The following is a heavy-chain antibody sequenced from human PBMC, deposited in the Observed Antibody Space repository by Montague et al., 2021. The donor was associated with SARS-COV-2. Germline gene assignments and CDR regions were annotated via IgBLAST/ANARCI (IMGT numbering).Heavy chain of an antibody. CDR1: GGSISSSSYY. CDR3: ARETHYTVDYYFDF. V-gene: IGHV4-39*02. CDR2: IYYSGST. J-gene: IGHJ4*02. D-gene: IGHD2-21*01. Sequence: SETLSLTCTVSGGSISSSSYYWGWIRQPPGKGLEWIGSIYYSGSTYYNPSLKSRVTISVDTSKNQFSLKLSSVTAADTAVYYCARETHYTVDYYFDFWGQGTLVTVSS.